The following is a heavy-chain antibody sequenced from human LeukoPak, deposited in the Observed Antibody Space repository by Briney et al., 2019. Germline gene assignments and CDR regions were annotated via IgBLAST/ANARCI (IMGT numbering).Heavy chain of an antibody. V-gene: IGHV3-48*03. CDR1: GFTFSSYE. CDR3: AELGITMIGGV. CDR2: ISSGSTI. D-gene: IGHD3-10*02. Sequence: GSLRLSCAASGFTFSSYEMNRVRQAPGKGLEWVSYISSGSTIYYADSVKGRFTISRDNAKNSLYLQMNSLRAEDTAVYYCAELGITMIGGVWGKGTTVTISS. J-gene: IGHJ6*04.